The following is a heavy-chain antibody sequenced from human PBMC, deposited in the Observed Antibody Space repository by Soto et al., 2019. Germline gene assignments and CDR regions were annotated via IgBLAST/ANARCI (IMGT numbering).Heavy chain of an antibody. CDR3: ARGLILWFGELSRRGGYYYYMGV. Sequence: QVQLQQWGAGLLKPSETLSLTCAVYGGSFSGYQWSWIRQTPGKGLEWIGGINDSGDINYNPSLKSRVTILVDSPKKQISLRLSFVTAADTAVYYCARGLILWFGELSRRGGYYYYMGVWGKGTTVIVSS. V-gene: IGHV4-34*01. CDR2: INDSGDI. D-gene: IGHD3-10*01. J-gene: IGHJ6*03. CDR1: GGSFSGYQ.